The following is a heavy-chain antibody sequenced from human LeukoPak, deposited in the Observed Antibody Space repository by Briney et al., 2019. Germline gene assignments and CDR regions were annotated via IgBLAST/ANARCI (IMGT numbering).Heavy chain of an antibody. CDR1: GGSISSSSYY. Sequence: SSETLSLTCTVSGGSISSSSYYWGWIRQRPGTGLEWIGSIYYSGSTYYNPSLKSRVTISVDTSKNQFSLKLSSVTAADTAVYYCARQVLEWALIVVVPAALLDYWGQGTLVTVSS. CDR3: ARQVLEWALIVVVPAALLDY. D-gene: IGHD2-2*01. V-gene: IGHV4-39*01. CDR2: IYYSGST. J-gene: IGHJ4*02.